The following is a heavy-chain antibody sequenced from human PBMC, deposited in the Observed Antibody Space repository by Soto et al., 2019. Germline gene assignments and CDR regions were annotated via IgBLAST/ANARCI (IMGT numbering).Heavy chain of an antibody. CDR2: NYYSWIT. D-gene: IGHD6-6*01. CDR1: GPTISSGLYY. CDR3: ARGSSIAGLYYGMDV. Sequence: PLSQTFTVSGPTISSGLYYWTWIRQHPGKGLEWIGYNYYSWITYYNPSLKSRVTISLDTSMNQFSLKLSSVTAADTAAYYCARGSSIAGLYYGMDVWGQGTTVT. J-gene: IGHJ6*02. V-gene: IGHV4-31*03.